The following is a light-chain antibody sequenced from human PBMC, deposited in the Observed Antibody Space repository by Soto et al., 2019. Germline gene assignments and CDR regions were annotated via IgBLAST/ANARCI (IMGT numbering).Light chain of an antibody. CDR3: QQSYSTPPIT. Sequence: LQITQSPSTLSGSVGDRVTITCRASQTISSWLAWYQQKPGKAPKLLIYKASTLKSGVPSRFSGSGSGTDFTLTISSLQPEDFATYYCQQSYSTPPITFGQGTRLEI. J-gene: IGKJ5*01. V-gene: IGKV1-5*03. CDR2: KAS. CDR1: QTISSW.